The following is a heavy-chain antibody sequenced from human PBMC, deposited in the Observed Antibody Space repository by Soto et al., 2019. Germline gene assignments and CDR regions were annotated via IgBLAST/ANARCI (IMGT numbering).Heavy chain of an antibody. CDR3: AREVFPYGSGHYYYGMDV. D-gene: IGHD3-10*01. CDR1: GFTFSSYG. J-gene: IGHJ6*02. V-gene: IGHV3-33*01. Sequence: GSLRLSCAASGFTFSSYGMHWVRQAPGKGLEWVAVIWYDGSNKYYADSVEGRFTISRDNSKNTLYLQMNSLRAEDTAVYYCAREVFPYGSGHYYYGMDVWGQGTTVTVSS. CDR2: IWYDGSNK.